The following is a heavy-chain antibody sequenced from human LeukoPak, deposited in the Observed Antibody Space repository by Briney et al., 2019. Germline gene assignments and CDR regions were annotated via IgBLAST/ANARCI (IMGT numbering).Heavy chain of an antibody. CDR3: ARDPPREATIWAFDI. J-gene: IGHJ3*02. Sequence: GASVKVSCTTSGYTFRSYGITWVRQAPGQGLEWMGWSSSYNGKTNYVKKFQGRVTMTADTSTSTAYMELRSLTSDDMAVYYCARDPPREATIWAFDIWGQGTMVTVSS. V-gene: IGHV1-18*03. D-gene: IGHD2-21*01. CDR2: SSSYNGKT. CDR1: GYTFRSYG.